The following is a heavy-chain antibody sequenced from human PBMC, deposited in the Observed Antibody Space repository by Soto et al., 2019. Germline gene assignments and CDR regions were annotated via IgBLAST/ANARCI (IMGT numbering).Heavy chain of an antibody. Sequence: ASVKVSCKASGYTFTSYYMHWVRQAPGQGLEWMGIINPSGGSTSYAQKFQGRVTMTRDTSTSTVYMELSSLRSEDTAVYYCARGESGIAVAGPFFDYWGQGTLVTVYS. CDR2: INPSGGST. CDR1: GYTFTSYY. CDR3: ARGESGIAVAGPFFDY. V-gene: IGHV1-46*01. J-gene: IGHJ4*02. D-gene: IGHD6-19*01.